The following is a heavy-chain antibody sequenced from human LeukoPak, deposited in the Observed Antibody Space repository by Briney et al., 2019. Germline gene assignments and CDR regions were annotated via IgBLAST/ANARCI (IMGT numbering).Heavy chain of an antibody. CDR3: AKTTNWVLYYFDH. CDR2: ISGSGGST. CDR1: GFTFSSYA. Sequence: PGGSLRLSCAASGFTFSSYAMSWVRQAPGKGLEWVSAISGSGGSTYYADSVKGRFTISRDNSKNTLYLQMNSLRAEDTAVYSCAKTTNWVLYYFDHWGQGNLVTVSS. D-gene: IGHD1-1*01. V-gene: IGHV3-23*01. J-gene: IGHJ4*02.